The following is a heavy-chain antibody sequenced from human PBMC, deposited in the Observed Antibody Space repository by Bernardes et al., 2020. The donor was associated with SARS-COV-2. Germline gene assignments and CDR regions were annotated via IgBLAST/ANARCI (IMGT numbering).Heavy chain of an antibody. Sequence: GGSLRLSCATSGFTLANVWMNWFRQAPGKGLEWVGRIKTKTDGATTDYAAPVKGRFSILREDSKNTLYLQMNSLKTEDTAIYYCTIQSRSSWGQGTLVTVSS. D-gene: IGHD1-1*01. J-gene: IGHJ5*02. CDR1: GFTLANVW. CDR3: TIQSRSS. CDR2: IKTKTDGATT. V-gene: IGHV3-15*01.